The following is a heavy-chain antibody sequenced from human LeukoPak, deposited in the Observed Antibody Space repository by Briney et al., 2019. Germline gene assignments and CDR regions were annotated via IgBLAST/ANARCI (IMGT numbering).Heavy chain of an antibody. V-gene: IGHV3-23*01. CDR3: ARGKGVTMVTPLDY. J-gene: IGHJ4*02. CDR2: ISGSGGST. Sequence: GGSLRLSCAASGFTFSSYAMSWVRQAPGKGLEWVSAISGSGGSTYYADSVKGRFTISRDNSKNTLYLQMNSLRAEDTAVYYCARGKGVTMVTPLDYWGQGTLVTVSS. D-gene: IGHD4/OR15-4a*01. CDR1: GFTFSSYA.